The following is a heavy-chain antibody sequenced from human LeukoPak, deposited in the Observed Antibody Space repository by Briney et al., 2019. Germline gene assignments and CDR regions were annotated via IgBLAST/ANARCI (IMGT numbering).Heavy chain of an antibody. J-gene: IGHJ2*01. Sequence: GGSLRLSCAASGFTFSSYAMHWVRQAPGKGLEYVSAISSNGGSTYYANSVKGRFTISRDNSKNTLYLQMGSLRAEDMAVYYCAKGNWGERLDWYFDLWGRGTLVTVSS. CDR2: ISSNGGST. CDR3: AKGNWGERLDWYFDL. CDR1: GFTFSSYA. D-gene: IGHD1-26*01. V-gene: IGHV3-64*01.